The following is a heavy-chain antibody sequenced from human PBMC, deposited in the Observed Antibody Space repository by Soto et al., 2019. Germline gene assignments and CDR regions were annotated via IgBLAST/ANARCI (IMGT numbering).Heavy chain of an antibody. CDR3: AILDLTYYSDY. J-gene: IGHJ4*02. CDR1: GXSVSSRECD. CDR2: LYYSGIN. Sequence: XTLSLGSTVSGXSVSSRECDWSWIRLPPGKGLEWIWYLYYSGINNYNPSLKSRVTISAETSKNQFSLKMSSVTTAYTAVYYCAILDLTYYSDYWGQATLGTVSS. V-gene: IGHV4-61*08. D-gene: IGHD2-15*01.